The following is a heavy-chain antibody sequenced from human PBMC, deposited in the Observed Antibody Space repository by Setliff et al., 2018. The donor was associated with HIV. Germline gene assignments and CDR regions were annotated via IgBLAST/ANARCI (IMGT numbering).Heavy chain of an antibody. Sequence: GGSLRLSCTASGFDFSDSWMSWVRQAPGKGLEWVANIDPHGSQKYVAESMKGRFSISRDNGKNSVYLQMDSLRADDTAFYYCARDRGGKDYWGQGTLVTVSS. V-gene: IGHV3-7*01. J-gene: IGHJ4*02. CDR1: GFDFSDSW. D-gene: IGHD3-16*01. CDR2: IDPHGSQK. CDR3: ARDRGGKDY.